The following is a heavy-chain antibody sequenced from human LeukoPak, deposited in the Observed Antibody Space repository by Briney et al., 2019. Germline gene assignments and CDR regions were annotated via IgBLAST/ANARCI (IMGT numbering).Heavy chain of an antibody. CDR3: ARFNGDYYRIDY. D-gene: IGHD4-17*01. V-gene: IGHV3-20*04. Sequence: PGGSLRLSCAASGITFDDYGMSWVRQAPGKGREWVSGINWNGGSTDYADSVKGRLTISRDNAKNSLYLRMNRLRAEDTALYYCARFNGDYYRIDYWGEGTLVTVSS. J-gene: IGHJ4*02. CDR2: INWNGGST. CDR1: GITFDDYG.